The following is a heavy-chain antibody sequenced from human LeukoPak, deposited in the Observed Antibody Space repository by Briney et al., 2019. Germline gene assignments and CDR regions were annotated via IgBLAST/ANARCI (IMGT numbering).Heavy chain of an antibody. D-gene: IGHD6-13*01. CDR2: ISTYNGNT. V-gene: IGHV1-18*01. J-gene: IGHJ4*02. CDR1: GYTFSNYA. Sequence: ASVKVSCKASGYTFSNYAINWVRQAPGQGLEWMGWISTYNGNTNYAQKLQDRVTMTTDTSTSTAYMELRSLRSDDTAMYYCAREGIRIAAAGAIDYWGQGTLVTVSS. CDR3: AREGIRIAAAGAIDY.